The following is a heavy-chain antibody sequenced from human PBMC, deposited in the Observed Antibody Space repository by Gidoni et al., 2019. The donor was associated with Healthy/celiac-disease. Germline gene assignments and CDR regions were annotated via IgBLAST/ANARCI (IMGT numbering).Heavy chain of an antibody. Sequence: QVQLVESGGGVVQPGRSMRLSCAAYGFTFSSYGMHWVRQAPGKGLELVAVISYDGSNKYYADSVKGRFTISRDNSKNTLYLQMNSLRAEDTAVYYCAKDKSPYYYDSSGYNDHWGQGTLVTVSS. V-gene: IGHV3-30*18. D-gene: IGHD3-22*01. CDR3: AKDKSPYYYDSSGYNDH. CDR2: ISYDGSNK. J-gene: IGHJ4*02. CDR1: GFTFSSYG.